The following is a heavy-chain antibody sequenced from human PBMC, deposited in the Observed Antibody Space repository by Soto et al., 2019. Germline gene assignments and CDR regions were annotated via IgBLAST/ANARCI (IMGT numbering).Heavy chain of an antibody. V-gene: IGHV3-33*01. CDR1: GFTFSSYG. Sequence: QVQLVESGGGVVQPGRSLRLSCAASGFTFSSYGMHWVRQAPGKGLEWVAVIWYDGSNKYYADSVKGRFTISRDNSKNTLYLQMNSLRAEYTAVYYCAREGSSGWYYYFDYWGQGTLVTVSS. CDR2: IWYDGSNK. CDR3: AREGSSGWYYYFDY. J-gene: IGHJ4*02. D-gene: IGHD6-19*01.